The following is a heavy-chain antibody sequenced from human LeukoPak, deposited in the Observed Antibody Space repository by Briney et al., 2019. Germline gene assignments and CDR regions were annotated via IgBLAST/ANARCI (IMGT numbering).Heavy chain of an antibody. CDR3: ARENPRSSSLDF. J-gene: IGHJ4*02. Sequence: SETLSLTCTVSGVSISSYYWSWIRQPPGKGLEWIGYISYSGSTNYNPSLKSRVTISGDTSKNQFSLKLNSVTAADTAVYYCARENPRSSSLDFWGQGTLVTVSS. CDR1: GVSISSYY. V-gene: IGHV4-59*01. D-gene: IGHD6-13*01. CDR2: ISYSGST.